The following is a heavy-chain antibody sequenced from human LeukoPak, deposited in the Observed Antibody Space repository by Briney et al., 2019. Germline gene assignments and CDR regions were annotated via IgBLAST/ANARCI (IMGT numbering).Heavy chain of an antibody. V-gene: IGHV4-59*08. CDR2: IYYSGST. Sequence: PSETLSLTCTVSGGSISSYYWSWIRQPPGKGLEWIGYIYYSGSTKYNPSLKSRVTISVDTSKNQFSLRLTSVTAADTVVYSCARGTVTTRYFDLWGRGTLVTVSS. CDR1: GGSISSYY. J-gene: IGHJ2*01. CDR3: ARGTVTTRYFDL. D-gene: IGHD4-17*01.